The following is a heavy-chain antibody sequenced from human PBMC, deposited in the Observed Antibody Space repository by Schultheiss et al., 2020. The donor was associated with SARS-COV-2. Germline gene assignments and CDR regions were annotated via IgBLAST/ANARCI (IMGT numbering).Heavy chain of an antibody. CDR3: ARDARGYCSGGSCYSGYYYYGMDV. CDR2: INHSGST. J-gene: IGHJ6*02. CDR1: GGSISSSSYY. V-gene: IGHV4-39*07. D-gene: IGHD2-15*01. Sequence: SETLSLTCTVSGGSISSSSYYWGWIRQPPGKGLEWIGEINHSGSTNYNPSLKSRVTISVDTSKNQFSLKLSSVTAADTAVYYCARDARGYCSGGSCYSGYYYYGMDVWGQGTTVTVAS.